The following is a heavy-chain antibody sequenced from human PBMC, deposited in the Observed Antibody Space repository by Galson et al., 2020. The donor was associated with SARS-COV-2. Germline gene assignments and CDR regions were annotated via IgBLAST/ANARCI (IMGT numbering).Heavy chain of an antibody. J-gene: IGHJ4*02. CDR3: ARDPLYSYGYDYFDY. D-gene: IGHD5-18*01. V-gene: IGHV3-48*03. CDR2: ISSSGSTI. Sequence: GESLKISCAASGFTFSSYEMNWVRQAPGKGLEWVSYISSSGSTIYYADSVKGRFTISRDNAKNSLYLQMNSLRAEDTAVYYCARDPLYSYGYDYFDYWGQGTLVTVSS. CDR1: GFTFSSYE.